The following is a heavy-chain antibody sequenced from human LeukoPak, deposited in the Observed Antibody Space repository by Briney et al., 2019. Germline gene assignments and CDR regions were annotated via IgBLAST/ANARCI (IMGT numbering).Heavy chain of an antibody. D-gene: IGHD1-26*01. CDR2: IYYSGNS. V-gene: IGHV4-30-4*01. Sequence: PSETLSLTCTVSGGSISSGDYYWSWIRQPPGKGLEWIGYIYYSGNSNYNPSLKSRVTMSVDTSKSQFSLKLTSVTAADTAVYYCARVTGVGPRVVFDHWGQGTLVTVSS. J-gene: IGHJ4*02. CDR3: ARVTGVGPRVVFDH. CDR1: GGSISSGDYY.